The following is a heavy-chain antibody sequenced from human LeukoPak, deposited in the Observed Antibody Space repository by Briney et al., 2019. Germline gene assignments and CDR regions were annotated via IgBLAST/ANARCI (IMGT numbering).Heavy chain of an antibody. CDR1: GFPFRSYA. CDR3: ARDYGPGSPDY. CDR2: ISYDGSNK. V-gene: IGHV3-30*04. Sequence: GSLGLSFGASGFPFRSYAMHRGRPAPSKGLAWVAVISYDGSNKYYADSVKGRFTISRDNSKNTLYLQMNSLRAEDTAVYYCARDYGPGSPDYWGQGTLVTVSS. J-gene: IGHJ4*02. D-gene: IGHD3-10*01.